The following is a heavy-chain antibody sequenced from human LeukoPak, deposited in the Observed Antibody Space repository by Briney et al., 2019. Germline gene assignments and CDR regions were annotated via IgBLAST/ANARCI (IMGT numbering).Heavy chain of an antibody. D-gene: IGHD3-22*01. CDR3: ANDGAYYDINTYAFDT. Sequence: GGTLRLSCAASGFTFSSYGMSWVRQAPGKGLEWVSAISGSGGSTYYADSVKGRFTISRDNSKNTLYLQMNSLRAEDTAVYYCANDGAYYDINTYAFDTWGQGTMVTVSS. V-gene: IGHV3-23*01. J-gene: IGHJ3*02. CDR2: ISGSGGST. CDR1: GFTFSSYG.